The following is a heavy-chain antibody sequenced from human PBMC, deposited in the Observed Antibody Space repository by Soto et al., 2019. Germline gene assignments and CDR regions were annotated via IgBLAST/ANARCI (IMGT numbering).Heavy chain of an antibody. V-gene: IGHV3-23*01. Sequence: GGSLRLSCAASGFSFGSYALSWVRQAPGKGLEWVSTISGSDGKTFYADSVKGRFSIARDTSQSTLYLQMNSLRADDTAMYYCARWSYLDYWGQGTRVTVSS. D-gene: IGHD3-3*01. CDR1: GFSFGSYA. J-gene: IGHJ4*02. CDR3: ARWSYLDY. CDR2: ISGSDGKT.